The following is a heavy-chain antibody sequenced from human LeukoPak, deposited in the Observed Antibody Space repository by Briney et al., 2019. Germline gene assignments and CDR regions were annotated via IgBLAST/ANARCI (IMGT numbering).Heavy chain of an antibody. J-gene: IGHJ4*02. V-gene: IGHV1-18*01. Sequence: ASVKVSCKASGYTFTSYGISWVRQAPGQGLEWMGWISAYNGHTNYAQKFQGRVTITADKSTSTAYMELSSLRSEDTAVYYCARGVLGSYGFIWVYWGQGTLVTVSS. D-gene: IGHD5-18*01. CDR1: GYTFTSYG. CDR2: ISAYNGHT. CDR3: ARGVLGSYGFIWVY.